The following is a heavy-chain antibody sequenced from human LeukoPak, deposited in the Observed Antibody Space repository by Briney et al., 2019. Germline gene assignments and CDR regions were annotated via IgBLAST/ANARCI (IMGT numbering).Heavy chain of an antibody. CDR3: AKMAIVGNWFDP. CDR2: ITDSGGST. CDR1: GFTFTTYA. J-gene: IGHJ5*02. D-gene: IGHD5-12*01. V-gene: IGHV3-23*01. Sequence: GGSLRLSCAASGFTFTTYAMSWVRQAPGKGLEWVSGITDSGGSTFYADAVKGRFTISRDNSKNTPYLQMNSLRAEDTAVYYCAKMAIVGNWFDPWGQGTLVTVSS.